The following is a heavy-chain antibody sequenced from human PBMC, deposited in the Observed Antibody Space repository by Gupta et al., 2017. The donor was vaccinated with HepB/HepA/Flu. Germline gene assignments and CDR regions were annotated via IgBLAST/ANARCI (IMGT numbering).Heavy chain of an antibody. CDR1: GDSIRSGNW. CDR3: STRWPLDY. CDR2: INHSGTT. J-gene: IGHJ4*02. Sequence: QVQLQESGPGLVKPSGTLSLTCAVSGDSIRSGNWWTWVRQAPGKGLEWIGEINHSGTTTYNPSLKSRVTMSVDTSTNHFSLKVTSVTAADTAMYYCSTRWPLDYWGQGALVTVS. D-gene: IGHD2-15*01. V-gene: IGHV4-4*02.